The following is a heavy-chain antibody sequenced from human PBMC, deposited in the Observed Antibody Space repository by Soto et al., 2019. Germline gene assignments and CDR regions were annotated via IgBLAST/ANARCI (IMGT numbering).Heavy chain of an antibody. J-gene: IGHJ5*02. CDR3: AADRGYL. D-gene: IGHD3-10*01. V-gene: IGHV1-58*01. CDR1: GFTFTSSS. Sequence: QMQLVQSGPEVKKPGTSVKVSCKASGFTFTSSSVQWVRQARGQGLEWIGWIVVGTGDTKYAQKFQERFTFDWDISTTTAYMEVSSLTSDDTAVYYCAADRGYLWGQGNLVTVSS. CDR2: IVVGTGDT.